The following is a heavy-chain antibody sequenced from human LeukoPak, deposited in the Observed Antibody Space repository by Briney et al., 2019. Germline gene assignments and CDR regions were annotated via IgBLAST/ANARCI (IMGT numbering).Heavy chain of an antibody. J-gene: IGHJ4*02. CDR2: ISYDGSNK. Sequence: PGGSLRLSCAVSGFTFSNYGMHWVRQAPAKGLEWVAVISYDGSNKFYADSAKGRFTIYRDNSKNTLYLQMNSLRTEATAVYYCARDLRSGYDFVDYWGQGTLVTVSS. CDR3: ARDLRSGYDFVDY. D-gene: IGHD5-12*01. V-gene: IGHV3-30*03. CDR1: GFTFSNYG.